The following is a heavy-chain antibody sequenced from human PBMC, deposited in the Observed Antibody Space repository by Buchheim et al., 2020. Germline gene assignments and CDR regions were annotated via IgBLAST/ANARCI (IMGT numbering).Heavy chain of an antibody. CDR2: IFYGGST. D-gene: IGHD3-3*02. Sequence: QLQMLESGPGLVKPSETLSLTCTISGASVDTSIYYWGWIRQSPGKGLEWLGSIFYGGSTQYNPSLKSRVTISVDMSRNEFSLELTSVTAADTAVYFCAKSISWYFGDWGQG. J-gene: IGHJ4*02. V-gene: IGHV4-39*01. CDR1: GASVDTSIYY. CDR3: AKSISWYFGD.